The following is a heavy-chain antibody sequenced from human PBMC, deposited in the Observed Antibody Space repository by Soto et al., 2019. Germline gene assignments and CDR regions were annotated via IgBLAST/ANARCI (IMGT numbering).Heavy chain of an antibody. D-gene: IGHD3-22*01. V-gene: IGHV1-69*13. J-gene: IGHJ6*02. CDR3: ARPDEGGYSSNHHYSYALDV. CDR1: GGTFRSYS. Sequence: ASVKVSCKASGGTFRSYSISWVRQAPGQGLEWMGGIIPIFDITNYAQKFQGRVTITADESTSTAYMELSSLGSDDTAVYYCARPDEGGYSSNHHYSYALDVWGQGTTVTVSS. CDR2: IIPIFDIT.